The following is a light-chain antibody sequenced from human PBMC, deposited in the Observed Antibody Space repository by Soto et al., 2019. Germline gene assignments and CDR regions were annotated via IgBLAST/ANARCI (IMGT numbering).Light chain of an antibody. CDR1: SGDVAAYNY. V-gene: IGLV2-14*01. Sequence: QSALTQPASVSGSPGQSITISCTGTSGDVAAYNYVSWYQQHPGKAPKLMIYDVSNRPSGVSNRFSGSKSGNTASLTISGLQAEDEADYYCSSYTSTSTLFGGGTKLTVL. J-gene: IGLJ2*01. CDR2: DVS. CDR3: SSYTSTSTL.